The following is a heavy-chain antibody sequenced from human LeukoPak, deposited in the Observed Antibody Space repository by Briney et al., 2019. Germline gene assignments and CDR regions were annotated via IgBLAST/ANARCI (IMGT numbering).Heavy chain of an antibody. CDR2: IYPGDSDT. CDR3: ARGGWGYSFDY. Sequence: GESLKISCKDSGYSFTNYWIGWVRQMPGKGLEWMGIIYPGDSDTRYSPSFQGQVTISVDKSISTAFLQWSSLKASDTAVYYCARGGWGYSFDYWGQGTLVTVSS. J-gene: IGHJ4*02. V-gene: IGHV5-51*01. CDR1: GYSFTNYW. D-gene: IGHD3-16*01.